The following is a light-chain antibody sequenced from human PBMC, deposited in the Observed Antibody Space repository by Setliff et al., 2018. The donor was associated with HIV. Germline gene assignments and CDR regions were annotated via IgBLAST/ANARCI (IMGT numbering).Light chain of an antibody. CDR1: SSDVGGYDF. Sequence: QSALTQPASVSGSPGQSITISCIGTSSDVGGYDFVSWYQQRPGKAPKLIIFDVTERPSGVSPRFSGSKSGNTASLTISGLQTEDEGDYFCASYRSPTTYVFGIGTKVTVL. J-gene: IGLJ1*01. CDR2: DVT. V-gene: IGLV2-14*03. CDR3: ASYRSPTTYV.